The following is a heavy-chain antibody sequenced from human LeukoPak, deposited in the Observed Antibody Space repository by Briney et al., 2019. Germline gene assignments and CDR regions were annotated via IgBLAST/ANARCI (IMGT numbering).Heavy chain of an antibody. D-gene: IGHD3-22*01. Sequence: GASVKVSCTASGYTFTGYYMHWVRQAPGQGLEWMGRINPNSGGTNYAQKFQGRVTMTRDTSISTAYMELSRLRSDDTAVYYCARGGGYDSSGYYSTDFDYWGQGTLVTVSS. V-gene: IGHV1-2*06. CDR2: INPNSGGT. J-gene: IGHJ4*02. CDR1: GYTFTGYY. CDR3: ARGGGYDSSGYYSTDFDY.